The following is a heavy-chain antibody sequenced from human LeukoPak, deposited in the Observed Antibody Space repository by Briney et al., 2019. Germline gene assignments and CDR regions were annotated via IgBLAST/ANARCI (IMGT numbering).Heavy chain of an antibody. CDR3: ARDGSSWDLYYYYGMDV. V-gene: IGHV3-7*01. CDR1: GFTFSSYW. J-gene: IGHJ6*02. Sequence: GGSLRLPCAASGFTFSSYWRSWVRQAPGKGLEWVANIKQDGSEKYYVDSVKGRFTISRDNTKNSLYLQMNSLRAEDTAVYYCARDGSSWDLYYYYGMDVWGQGTTVTVSS. CDR2: IKQDGSEK. D-gene: IGHD6-13*01.